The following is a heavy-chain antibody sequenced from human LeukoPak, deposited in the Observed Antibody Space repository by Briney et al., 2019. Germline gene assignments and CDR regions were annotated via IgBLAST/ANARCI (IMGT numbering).Heavy chain of an antibody. J-gene: IGHJ4*02. V-gene: IGHV3-30*03. D-gene: IGHD3-22*01. CDR2: ISYDGSIK. CDR1: GFTFSSYG. CDR3: ARNLYYYDSSGYYYY. Sequence: GGSLRLSCAASGFTFSSYGMHWVRQAPGKGLEWVAVISYDGSIKYYADSVKGRFTISRDNSKNTLYLQMNSLRAEDTAVYYCARNLYYYDSSGYYYYWGQGTLVTVSS.